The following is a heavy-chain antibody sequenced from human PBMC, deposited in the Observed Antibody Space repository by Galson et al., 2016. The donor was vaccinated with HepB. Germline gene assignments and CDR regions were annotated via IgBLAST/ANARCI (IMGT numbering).Heavy chain of an antibody. CDR2: IYYTGST. CDR1: GGSVSSGSYS. V-gene: IGHV4-61*01. D-gene: IGHD5-18*01. Sequence: SETLSLTCTVSGGSVSSGSYSWSWIRQPPGKGLEWIGYIYYTGSTNYNPFLKSRVTISLDTSKNQFSLKLSSVTAADTAVYYCARAGLDTTMAAVYWGQGTMGTVSS. CDR3: ARAGLDTTMAAVY. J-gene: IGHJ4*02.